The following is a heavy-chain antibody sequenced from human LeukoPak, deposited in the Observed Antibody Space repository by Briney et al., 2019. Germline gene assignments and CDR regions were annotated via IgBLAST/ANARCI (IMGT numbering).Heavy chain of an antibody. J-gene: IGHJ4*02. CDR1: GYTFTGYY. D-gene: IGHD6-19*01. Sequence: ASVKVSCKASGYTFTGYYMHWVRQAPGQGLEWMGWINPNSGGTNYAQKFQGRVTMTRDTSISTAYMELSRLRSDDTAVYYCARHPIAVAGTTFDYWGQGTLVTVSS. CDR2: INPNSGGT. V-gene: IGHV1-2*02. CDR3: ARHPIAVAGTTFDY.